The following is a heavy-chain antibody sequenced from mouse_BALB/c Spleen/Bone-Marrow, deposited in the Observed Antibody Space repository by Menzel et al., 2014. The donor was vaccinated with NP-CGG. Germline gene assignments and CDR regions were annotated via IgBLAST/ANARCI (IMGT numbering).Heavy chain of an antibody. CDR1: GYTFTSYW. CDR3: TRSGYDVAY. J-gene: IGHJ3*01. V-gene: IGHV1S22*01. CDR2: IYPGSGST. D-gene: IGHD2-2*01. Sequence: LQQPGSELVRPGASVKLSCKASGYTFTSYWMHWVKQRPGQGLEWIGNIYPGSGSTNYDEKFESKATLTVDTSSSTAYMQLSSLTSEDSAVYYCTRSGYDVAYWGQGTLVTVSA.